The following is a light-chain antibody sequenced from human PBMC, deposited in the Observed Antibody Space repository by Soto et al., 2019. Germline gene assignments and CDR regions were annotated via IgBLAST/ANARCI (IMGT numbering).Light chain of an antibody. Sequence: QSVLTQPPSVSAAPGQKVTISCSGTSSNIGNNYVSWYQQLPGTAPKLLIYDNDKRPSGIPDRFSGSKSGTSATLGITGLRTGDEADYYCGTWDSSLSSHVVFGGGTKLTVL. J-gene: IGLJ2*01. V-gene: IGLV1-51*01. CDR1: SSNIGNNY. CDR2: DND. CDR3: GTWDSSLSSHVV.